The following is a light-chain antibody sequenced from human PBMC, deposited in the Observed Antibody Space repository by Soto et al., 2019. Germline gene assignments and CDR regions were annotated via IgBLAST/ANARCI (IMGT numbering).Light chain of an antibody. CDR3: FSHAGSSISWV. V-gene: IGLV2-23*01. CDR2: EGS. CDR1: SSDVGSYNL. J-gene: IGLJ3*02. Sequence: QSVLTQPASVSGSPGQSITISCTGTSSDVGSYNLISWYQQHPGKAPKLMIYEGSKRPSGVSNRFSGSKSGNTASLTISGLQSEDEADYYCFSHAGSSISWVFGGGTKLTAL.